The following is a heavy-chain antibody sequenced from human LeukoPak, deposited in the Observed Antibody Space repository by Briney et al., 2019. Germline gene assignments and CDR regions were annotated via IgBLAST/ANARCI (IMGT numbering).Heavy chain of an antibody. V-gene: IGHV5-51*01. CDR1: GYTFTAYW. Sequence: GESLKIPCKGSGYTFTAYWIGWVRQMPGKGLERMGIIYPADSDTRYSPSFQGQVTISVDKSISTAYLQWSSLKASDTAMYYCARTQYSGSYYTSWDYWGQGTLVTVSS. D-gene: IGHD1-26*01. CDR3: ARTQYSGSYYTSWDY. CDR2: IYPADSDT. J-gene: IGHJ4*02.